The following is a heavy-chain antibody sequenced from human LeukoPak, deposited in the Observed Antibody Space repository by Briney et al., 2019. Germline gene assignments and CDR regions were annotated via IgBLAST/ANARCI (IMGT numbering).Heavy chain of an antibody. V-gene: IGHV4-59*01. D-gene: IGHD1-26*01. CDR3: ARDRRRELLHAFDI. J-gene: IGHJ3*02. Sequence: SETLSLTCTVSGGSISTYYWSWIRQPPGKGLKRIGYIYYSGSTNYNPSLKSRVTISVDTSKNQFSLKLSSVTAADTAVYYCARDRRRELLHAFDIWGQGTMVTVSS. CDR2: IYYSGST. CDR1: GGSISTYY.